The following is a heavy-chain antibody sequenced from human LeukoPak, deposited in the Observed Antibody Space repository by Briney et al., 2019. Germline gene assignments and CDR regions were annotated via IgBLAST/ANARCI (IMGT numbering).Heavy chain of an antibody. CDR1: GFTFSSYS. Sequence: GGSLRLSCAASGFTFSSYSMNWVRQAPGKGLEWVSSISSGSSYIYYADSVKGRFTISRDNAKNSLYLQMNSLRAEDTAVYYCASPYDSSGYYDRWGQGTLVTVSS. D-gene: IGHD3-22*01. V-gene: IGHV3-21*01. CDR3: ASPYDSSGYYDR. CDR2: ISSGSSYI. J-gene: IGHJ4*02.